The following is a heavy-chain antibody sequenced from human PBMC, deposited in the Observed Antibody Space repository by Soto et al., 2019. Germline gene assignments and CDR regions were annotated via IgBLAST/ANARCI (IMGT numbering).Heavy chain of an antibody. CDR2: INAGNGNT. CDR3: ATGATDWYYYYMDV. D-gene: IGHD2-21*01. V-gene: IGHV1-3*01. Sequence: GASVKVSCKASGYTFTSYAMHWVRQAPGQRLEWMGWINAGNGNTKYSQKFQGRVTITRDTSASTAYMELSSLRSEDTAVYYCATGATDWYYYYMDVWGKGTTVTVSS. J-gene: IGHJ6*03. CDR1: GYTFTSYA.